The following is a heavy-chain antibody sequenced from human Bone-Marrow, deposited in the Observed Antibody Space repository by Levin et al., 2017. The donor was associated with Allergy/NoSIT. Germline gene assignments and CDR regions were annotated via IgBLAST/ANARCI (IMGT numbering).Heavy chain of an antibody. CDR1: GFTFSTYA. J-gene: IGHJ4*02. CDR2: ISGSGGTT. V-gene: IGHV3-23*01. D-gene: IGHD6-13*01. Sequence: GESLKISCAASGFTFSTYAMSWVRQAPGKGLEWVSTISGSGGTTYYADSVKGRFTISRDNSKNTLYLQMNSLRADDTAVYYCAKGSAIAAAGYYYFDYWGQGTLVTVSS. CDR3: AKGSAIAAAGYYYFDY.